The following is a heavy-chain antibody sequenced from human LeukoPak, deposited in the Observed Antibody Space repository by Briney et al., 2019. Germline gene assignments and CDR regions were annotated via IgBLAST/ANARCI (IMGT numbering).Heavy chain of an antibody. Sequence: GGSLRLSCAASGFTFSSYSMNWVRQAPGKGLEWVSSISSSSSYIYYADSVKGRFTISRDNAKNSLYLQMNSLRAEDSAVYYCARERVGYSYGATCFDYWGQGTLVTVSS. CDR3: ARERVGYSYGATCFDY. D-gene: IGHD5-18*01. V-gene: IGHV3-21*01. J-gene: IGHJ4*02. CDR2: ISSSSSYI. CDR1: GFTFSSYS.